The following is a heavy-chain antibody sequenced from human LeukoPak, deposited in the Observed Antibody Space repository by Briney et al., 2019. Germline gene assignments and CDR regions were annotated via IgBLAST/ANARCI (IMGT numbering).Heavy chain of an antibody. D-gene: IGHD6-13*01. CDR3: ARAISHSNYGVDV. Sequence: GGSLRHSCAASGFTFTNHWMYWVRQALRTGRVWVSRINSDGSSTSFTDSVKGRLTISRDNAKNTLYLQMNSLRAEHTAVYYCARAISHSNYGVDVWGQGTTVTVSS. J-gene: IGHJ6*02. V-gene: IGHV3-74*01. CDR1: GFTFTNHW. CDR2: INSDGSST.